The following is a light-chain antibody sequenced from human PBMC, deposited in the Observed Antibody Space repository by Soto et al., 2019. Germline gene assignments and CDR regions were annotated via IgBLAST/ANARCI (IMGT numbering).Light chain of an antibody. V-gene: IGKV1-39*01. CDR2: AAS. CDR1: QSISSY. J-gene: IGKJ4*01. Sequence: DIQMTQSPSSLSASVGDRVTITCRASQSISSYLNWYQQKPGKAPKLLIYAASSLQRGVPSRFSGSGSGTDFTLTIAGLQPEDSASYFCQQSISAPLTFGGGTKVEIK. CDR3: QQSISAPLT.